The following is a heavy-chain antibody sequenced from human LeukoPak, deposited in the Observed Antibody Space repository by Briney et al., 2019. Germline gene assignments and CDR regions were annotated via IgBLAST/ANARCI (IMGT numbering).Heavy chain of an antibody. V-gene: IGHV3-49*04. CDR2: IRSKAYGGTT. D-gene: IGHD6-13*01. CDR3: TRDIRESWHPGAFDI. CDR1: GFTFGDYA. J-gene: IGHJ3*02. Sequence: GRSLRLXCTASGFTFGDYAMSWVRQAPGKVLEWVGFIRSKAYGGTTEYAASVKGRFTISRDDSKSIAYLQMNSLKTEDTAVYYCTRDIRESWHPGAFDIWGQGTMVTVSS.